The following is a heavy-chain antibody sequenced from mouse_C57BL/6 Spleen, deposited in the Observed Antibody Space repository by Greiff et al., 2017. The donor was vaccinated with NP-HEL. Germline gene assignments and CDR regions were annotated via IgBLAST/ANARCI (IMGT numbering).Heavy chain of an antibody. D-gene: IGHD2-14*01. CDR2: INPYNGGT. V-gene: IGHV1-19*01. J-gene: IGHJ4*01. CDR3: ARSEDTIGVIGYYAMDY. Sequence: EVQLQQSGPVLVKPGASVKMSCKASGYTFTDYYMNWVKQSHGKSLEWIGVINPYNGGTSYNQKFKGKATLTVDKSSSTAYMELNSLTSEDSAVYYCARSEDTIGVIGYYAMDYWGQGTSVTVSS. CDR1: GYTFTDYY.